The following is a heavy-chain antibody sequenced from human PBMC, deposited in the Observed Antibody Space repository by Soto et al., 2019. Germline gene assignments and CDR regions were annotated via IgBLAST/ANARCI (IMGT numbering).Heavy chain of an antibody. J-gene: IGHJ1*01. V-gene: IGHV1-69*01. CDR3: ALKGRGRVWSGYLEYFQH. Sequence: QVQLVQSGAEVKKPGSSVKVTCKASGGTFSSYAISWVRQAPGQGLEWMGGIIPIFGTANYAQKFQGRVTITADESTSTAYMELSSLRSEDTAVYYCALKGRGRVWSGYLEYFQHWGQGTLVTVSS. D-gene: IGHD3-3*01. CDR2: IIPIFGTA. CDR1: GGTFSSYA.